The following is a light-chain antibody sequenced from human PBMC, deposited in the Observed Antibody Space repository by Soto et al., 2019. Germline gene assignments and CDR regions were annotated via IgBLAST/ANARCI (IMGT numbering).Light chain of an antibody. J-gene: IGKJ1*01. CDR3: QQYNDWPGT. CDR2: AAS. V-gene: IGKV3-15*01. CDR1: QSISSN. Sequence: EIVMTQSAATLSVSPGERATLSCWASQSISSNLAWTQQKPGQAPRLLIYAASLRATGIPARFSGSGSGTEFTLTISSLQSEDFAVYYCQQYNDWPGTFGQGTKVDIK.